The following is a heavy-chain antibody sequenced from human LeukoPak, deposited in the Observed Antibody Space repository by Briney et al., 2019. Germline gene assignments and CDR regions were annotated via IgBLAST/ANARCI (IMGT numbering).Heavy chain of an antibody. J-gene: IGHJ4*02. CDR3: ARDFSSGYSYYFDY. CDR2: INHSGST. D-gene: IGHD3-22*01. V-gene: IGHV4-34*01. CDR1: GGSFSGYY. Sequence: SETLSLTCAVYGGSFSGYYWSWIRQPPGKGLEWIGEINHSGSTNYNPSLKSRVTISVDTSKNQFSLKLSSVTAADTAVYYCARDFSSGYSYYFDYWGQGTLVTVSS.